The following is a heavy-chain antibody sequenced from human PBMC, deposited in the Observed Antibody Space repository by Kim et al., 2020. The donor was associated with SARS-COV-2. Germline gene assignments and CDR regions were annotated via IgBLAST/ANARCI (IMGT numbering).Heavy chain of an antibody. J-gene: IGHJ6*03. D-gene: IGHD3-9*01. CDR1: GYTFTSYD. CDR2: MNPNSGNT. V-gene: IGHV1-8*01. Sequence: ASVKVSCKASGYTFTSYDINWVRQATGQGLEWMGWMNPNSGNTGYAQKFQGRVTMTRNTSISTAYMELSSLRSEDTAVYYCARGPRYFDWHKGYYYMDVWGKGTTVTVSS. CDR3: ARGPRYFDWHKGYYYMDV.